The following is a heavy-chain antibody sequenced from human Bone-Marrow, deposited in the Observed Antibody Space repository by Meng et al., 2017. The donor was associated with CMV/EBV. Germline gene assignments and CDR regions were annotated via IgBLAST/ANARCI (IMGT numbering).Heavy chain of an antibody. CDR3: ARRGRSSSPYYYALDV. CDR2: IHYTGPS. J-gene: IGHJ6*02. CDR1: GFTFSDYY. V-gene: IGHV4-59*13. D-gene: IGHD2-2*01. Sequence: ESLKISCAASGFTFSDYYMSWIRQPPGKGLEWIGFIHYTGPSNFNPSLESRVTISVDTSKNQFSLKLTSVSAADTAVYYCARRGRSSSPYYYALDVWGQGTTVTVSS.